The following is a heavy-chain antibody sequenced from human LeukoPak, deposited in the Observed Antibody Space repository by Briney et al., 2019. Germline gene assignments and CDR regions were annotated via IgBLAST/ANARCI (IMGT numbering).Heavy chain of an antibody. CDR3: ARGGSGSSSDY. CDR1: GFTVSSNY. J-gene: IGHJ4*02. V-gene: IGHV3-53*01. CDR2: IYSGGST. Sequence: GGSLRFSCAASGFTVSSNYMSWIRQAPGKGLEWVSVIYSGGSTYYADSVKGRFTISRDNAKNSLYLQMNSLRAEDTAVYYCARGGSGSSSDYWGQGTLVTVSS. D-gene: IGHD6-6*01.